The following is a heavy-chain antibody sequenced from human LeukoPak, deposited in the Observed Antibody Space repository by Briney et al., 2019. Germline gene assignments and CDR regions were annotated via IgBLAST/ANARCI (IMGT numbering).Heavy chain of an antibody. J-gene: IGHJ4*02. CDR3: ASGGSGSYYNPYYFDY. CDR2: INPSGGST. V-gene: IGHV1-46*01. CDR1: GHTFTSYY. Sequence: ASVKVSCKASGHTFTSYYMHWVRQAPGQGLEWMGIINPSGGSTSYAQKFQGRVTMTRDMSTSTVYMELSSLRSEDTAVYYCASGGSGSYYNPYYFDYWGQGTLVTVSS. D-gene: IGHD3-10*01.